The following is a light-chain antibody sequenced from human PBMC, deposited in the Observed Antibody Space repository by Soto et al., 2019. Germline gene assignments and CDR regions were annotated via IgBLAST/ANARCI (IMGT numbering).Light chain of an antibody. CDR1: SSNIGSNY. CDR3: AAWDDSLSGHVV. CDR2: RNN. J-gene: IGLJ2*01. Sequence: LTQPPSASGTPGQRVTISCSGSSSNIGSNYVYWYQQLPGTAPKLLIYRNNQRPSGVPDRFSGSKSGTSASLAISGLRSEDEADHYCAAWDDSLSGHVVFGGGTKLTVL. V-gene: IGLV1-47*01.